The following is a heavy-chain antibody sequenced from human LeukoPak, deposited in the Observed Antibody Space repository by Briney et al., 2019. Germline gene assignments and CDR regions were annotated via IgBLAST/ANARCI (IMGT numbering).Heavy chain of an antibody. D-gene: IGHD6-13*01. V-gene: IGHV1-69*04. J-gene: IGHJ6*02. Sequence: SVTVSCKASGYTFTNYDINWVRQAPGQGLEWMGRIIPILGIANYAQKFQGRVTITADKSTSTAYMELSSLRSEDTAVYYCARSGPAAAGITSPYYYGMDVWGQGTTVTVSS. CDR2: IIPILGIA. CDR1: GYTFTNYD. CDR3: ARSGPAAAGITSPYYYGMDV.